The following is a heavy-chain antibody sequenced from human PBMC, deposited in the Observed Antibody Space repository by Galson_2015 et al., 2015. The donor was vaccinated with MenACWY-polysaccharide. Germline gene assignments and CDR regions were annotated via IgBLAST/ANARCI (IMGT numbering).Heavy chain of an antibody. V-gene: IGHV3-23*01. CDR2: ISGNGDNT. CDR1: GFTFNNFA. J-gene: IGHJ4*02. D-gene: IGHD1-1*01. Sequence: LRLSCAASGFTFNNFAMSWVRQAPGKGLEWVSAISGNGDNTYYADSVRGRFTISRDTSRNTLYLQMRSLRADDTARYYCARAGIRAAVPTARLSPAPDYLGQGTLVTVSS. CDR3: ARAGIRAAVPTARLSPAPDY.